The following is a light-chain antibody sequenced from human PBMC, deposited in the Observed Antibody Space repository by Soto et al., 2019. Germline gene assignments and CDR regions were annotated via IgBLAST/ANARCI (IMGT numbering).Light chain of an antibody. V-gene: IGKV1-39*01. CDR3: QQSYSLPYT. J-gene: IGKJ2*01. CDR2: AAS. CDR1: QSIDNF. Sequence: DIQMTQSPSSLSASVGDRVTITCRPSQSIDNFLNWYLQKPGIAPNLLIYAASILQSGVSSRFSRIGSGTDFTLSRSSLQPEDSATYYCQQSYSLPYTVGQGTKVEIK.